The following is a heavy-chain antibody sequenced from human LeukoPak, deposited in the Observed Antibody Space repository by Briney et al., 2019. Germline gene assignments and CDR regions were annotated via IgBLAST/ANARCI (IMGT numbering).Heavy chain of an antibody. V-gene: IGHV3-30*18. Sequence: GVSLRLSCAASGFTFSSYGMHWVRQAPGKGLEWVAVISYDGSNKYYADSVKGRFTISRDNSKNTLYLQMNSLRAEDTAVYYCAKAGEQWLIGYFDYWGQGTLVTVSS. D-gene: IGHD6-19*01. CDR3: AKAGEQWLIGYFDY. J-gene: IGHJ4*02. CDR2: ISYDGSNK. CDR1: GFTFSSYG.